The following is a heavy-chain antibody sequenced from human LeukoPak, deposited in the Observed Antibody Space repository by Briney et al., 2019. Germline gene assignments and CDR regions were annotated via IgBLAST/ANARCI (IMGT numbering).Heavy chain of an antibody. V-gene: IGHV3-23*01. D-gene: IGHD1-26*01. J-gene: IGHJ4*02. CDR2: ISDSGAST. CDR1: GFAFSSYA. CDR3: AGGSGISDF. Sequence: GGSLRLSCAASGFAFSSYAMSWVRQAPGKGLEWVSTISDSGASTYCADSVKGRFTISRDNSKNTLYLQMNSLRAEDTAVYYCAGGSGISDFWGQGTLVTVSS.